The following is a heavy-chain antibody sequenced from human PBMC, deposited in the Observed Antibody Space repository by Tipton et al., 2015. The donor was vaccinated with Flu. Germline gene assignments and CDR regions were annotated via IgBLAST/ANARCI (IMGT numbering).Heavy chain of an antibody. CDR1: GFSVSNNY. J-gene: IGHJ6*02. CDR2: MYSAGNT. V-gene: IGHV3-53*05. D-gene: IGHD1-14*01. CDR3: ARGMNTGLVDV. Sequence: SLRLSCAASGFSVSNNYLSWVRQAPGKGLEWVSVMYSAGNTDYADSVKGRFTISRDNSMNTLYLQMGSLRADDMAVYYCARGMNTGLVDVWGQGTTVTVSS.